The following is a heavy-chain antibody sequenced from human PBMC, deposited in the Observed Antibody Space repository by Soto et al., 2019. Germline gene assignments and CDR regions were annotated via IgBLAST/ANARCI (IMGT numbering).Heavy chain of an antibody. D-gene: IGHD6-13*01. Sequence: SETLSLTCTVSGGSISSYYWSWIRQPPGRGLEWIGYIYSSGSTNYNPSLRSRVTISIDTSKNQFSLKLSSVTAADTAVYYCARAKWQQPYDYWGQGTLVTVSS. CDR1: GGSISSYY. V-gene: IGHV4-59*01. J-gene: IGHJ4*02. CDR2: IYSSGST. CDR3: ARAKWQQPYDY.